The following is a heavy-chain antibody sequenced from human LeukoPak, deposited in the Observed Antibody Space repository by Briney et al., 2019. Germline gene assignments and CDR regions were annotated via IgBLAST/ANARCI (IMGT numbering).Heavy chain of an antibody. CDR2: IHYTGKT. D-gene: IGHD1-1*01. J-gene: IGHJ4*02. CDR3: ARGRGNNWHFDY. V-gene: IGHV4-59*01. Sequence: SETLSLTCSVSGGSINLYYWTWIRQTPGKGLEWIGWIHYTGKTDHNPSLKSRLTVSVDMSKNQFSLRLTSLSAADTAIYYCARGRGNNWHFDYWGQGILVTVSS. CDR1: GGSINLYY.